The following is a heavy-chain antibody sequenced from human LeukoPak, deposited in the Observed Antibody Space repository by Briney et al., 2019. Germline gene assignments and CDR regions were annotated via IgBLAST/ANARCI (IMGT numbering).Heavy chain of an antibody. CDR1: GGSISSYY. V-gene: IGHV4-59*01. CDR2: IYYSGST. CDR3: ARDAGDGDYFDY. J-gene: IGHJ4*02. Sequence: SETLSLTCTVSGGSISSYYWSWIRQPPGKGLEWIGYIYYSGSTNYNPSLKSRVTISVDTSKNQFSLKLSSVTAADTAVHYCARDAGDGDYFDYWGQGTLVTVSS. D-gene: IGHD5-24*01.